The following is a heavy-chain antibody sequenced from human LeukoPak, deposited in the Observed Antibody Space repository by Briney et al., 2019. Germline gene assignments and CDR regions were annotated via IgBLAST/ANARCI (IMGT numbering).Heavy chain of an antibody. J-gene: IGHJ4*02. D-gene: IGHD3-22*01. V-gene: IGHV4-59*08. CDR2: IYYSGST. Sequence: SETLSLTCTVSGGSISSYYWSWIRQPPGKGLEWIGYIYYSGSTNYNPSLKSRVTISVDTSKNQFSLKLSSVTAADTAVYYCASSYYDSSGYYAYWGQGTLVTVSS. CDR3: ASSYYDSSGYYAY. CDR1: GGSISSYY.